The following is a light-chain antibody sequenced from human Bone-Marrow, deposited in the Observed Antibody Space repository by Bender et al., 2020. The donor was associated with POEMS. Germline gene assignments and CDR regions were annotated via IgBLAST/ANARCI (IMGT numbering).Light chain of an antibody. Sequence: QSALTQPASVSGSPGQSITISCTGTSGDVGAYDYVSWYQQHPGKAPRLMIYRVSNRPSGVSVRFSGSKSANTASLTISGLQAEDEADYYCSSYVPTNTWVFGGGTKVTVL. CDR2: RVS. V-gene: IGLV2-14*03. CDR3: SSYVPTNTWV. J-gene: IGLJ3*02. CDR1: SGDVGAYDY.